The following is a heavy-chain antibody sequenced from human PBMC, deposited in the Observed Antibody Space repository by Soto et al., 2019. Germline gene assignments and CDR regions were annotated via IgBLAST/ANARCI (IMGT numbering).Heavy chain of an antibody. Sequence: PGGSLRLSCAASGFTFSSYVMSWVRQAPGKGLEWVSLSSVSGSTYYADSVKGRLTISRDNSQNTLYLQINSLRAEDTAVYYCAKLVSGNYYLYYGMDVWGQGTTVTVSS. V-gene: IGHV3-23*01. D-gene: IGHD1-26*01. CDR3: AKLVSGNYYLYYGMDV. CDR2: SSVSGST. CDR1: GFTFSSYV. J-gene: IGHJ6*02.